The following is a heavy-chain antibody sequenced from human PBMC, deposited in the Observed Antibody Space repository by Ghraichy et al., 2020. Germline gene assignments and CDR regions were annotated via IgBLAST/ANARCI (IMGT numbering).Heavy chain of an antibody. J-gene: IGHJ3*02. V-gene: IGHV4-39*07. CDR2: FYLTGTI. CDR3: ARGRPPQSGGSPDAFDI. CDR1: GDSVSSSSYY. D-gene: IGHD1-26*01. Sequence: SETLSLTCTVSGDSVSSSSYYWSWIRQPPGQGLEWITSFYLTGTIYYNPSLKRRVTMSVDRSTNQFSLRLTSVTAADTAVYYCARGRPPQSGGSPDAFDIWGQGTIIPVSS.